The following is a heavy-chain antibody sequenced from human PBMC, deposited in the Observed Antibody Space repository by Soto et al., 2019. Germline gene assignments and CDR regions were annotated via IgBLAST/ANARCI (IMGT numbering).Heavy chain of an antibody. CDR1: EFSFSICA. Sequence: DGSVRLSCAASEFSFSICALNWVRQAPGTGLEWVSAISATGTTTYYADSVKGRFTISRDNYKRTLFPQMASLSPEDTAVYYCATYSSPFDYWGQGTLVTVSS. J-gene: IGHJ4*02. D-gene: IGHD6-13*01. V-gene: IGHV3-23*01. CDR3: ATYSSPFDY. CDR2: ISATGTTT.